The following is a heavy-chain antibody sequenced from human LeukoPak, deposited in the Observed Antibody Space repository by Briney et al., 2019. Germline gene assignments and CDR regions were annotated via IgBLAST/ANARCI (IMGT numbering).Heavy chain of an antibody. D-gene: IGHD2-15*01. CDR3: ARVAKIWSRIGGYQH. CDR2: IYYSGST. CDR1: GGSISSSSYY. J-gene: IGHJ1*01. Sequence: SEALSLTCTVSGGSISSSSYYWGWIRQPPGKGLEWIGSIYYSGSTYYNPSLKSRVTISVDTSKNQFSLKLSSVTAADTAVYYCARVAKIWSRIGGYQHWGQGTLVTVSS. V-gene: IGHV4-39*01.